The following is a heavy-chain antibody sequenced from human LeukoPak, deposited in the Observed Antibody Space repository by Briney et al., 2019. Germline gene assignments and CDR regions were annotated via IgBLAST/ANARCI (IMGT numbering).Heavy chain of an antibody. CDR3: ATPGLARAY. V-gene: IGHV4-39*01. Sequence: ASETLSLTCAVYGGSFSGYYWGWIRQPPGKGLEWIGSIYYSGNTYYNASLKSRVTISGDTSKNQFSLKLSSVTAADTAVYYCATPGLARAYWGQGTLVTVSS. J-gene: IGHJ4*02. CDR1: GGSFSGYY. CDR2: IYYSGNT.